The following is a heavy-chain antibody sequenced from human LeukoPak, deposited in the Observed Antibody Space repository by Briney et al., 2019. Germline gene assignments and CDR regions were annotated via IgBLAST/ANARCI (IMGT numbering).Heavy chain of an antibody. D-gene: IGHD3-22*01. CDR2: IYHSGGT. J-gene: IGHJ4*02. CDR1: GGSISTNNYY. CDR3: AREPPVEDYYDSSGYSIDY. V-gene: IGHV4-39*07. Sequence: SETLSLTCTVSGGSISTNNYYWGWIRQPPGMGLEWIGSIYHSGGTHYNPSLKSRVTISVDTSKNQFSLKLSSVTAADTAVYYCAREPPVEDYYDSSGYSIDYWGQGTLVTVSS.